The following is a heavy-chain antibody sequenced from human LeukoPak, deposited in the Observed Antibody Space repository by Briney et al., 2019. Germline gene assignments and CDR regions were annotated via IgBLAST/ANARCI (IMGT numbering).Heavy chain of an antibody. D-gene: IGHD3-10*01. CDR3: ARHAGDGGAFDI. CDR1: GYSFTNYW. Sequence: GESLKISCQGSGYSFTNYWISWVRQMSGKGLEWMGRIDPDDSYTKDSPSFQGHVTISVDNSISTAYMQWSSLKASDTAMYYCARHAGDGGAFDIWGQRTMVTVSS. CDR2: IDPDDSYT. V-gene: IGHV5-10-1*01. J-gene: IGHJ3*02.